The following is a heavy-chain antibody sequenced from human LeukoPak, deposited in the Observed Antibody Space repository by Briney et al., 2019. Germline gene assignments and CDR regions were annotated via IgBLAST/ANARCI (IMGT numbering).Heavy chain of an antibody. CDR2: ISAYNGNT. CDR1: GYTFTSYG. Sequence: ASVKVSCKASGYTFTSYGISWVRQAPGQGLEWMGWISAYNGNTNYAQKLQGRVTMTTDTSTSTAYMELRSLRSDDTAVYYCARDVDYYDSSGYTPFDYWGRGTLVTVSS. CDR3: ARDVDYYDSSGYTPFDY. V-gene: IGHV1-18*01. J-gene: IGHJ4*02. D-gene: IGHD3-22*01.